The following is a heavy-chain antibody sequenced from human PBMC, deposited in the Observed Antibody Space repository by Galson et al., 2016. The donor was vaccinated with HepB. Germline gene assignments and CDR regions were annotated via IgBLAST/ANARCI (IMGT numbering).Heavy chain of an antibody. CDR2: IYPGDSDT. CDR1: GHIFAGYW. J-gene: IGHJ3*02. V-gene: IGHV5-51*01. Sequence: QSGAEVKRPGESLKISCKGSGHIFAGYWIGWVRQMPGKGLEWMGIIYPGDSDTRYSPSFQGQVTISADKSINTAYLQWSSLKASDTAMYYCARHYTSFDTFDIWGQGTLVTVPS. D-gene: IGHD3-16*01. CDR3: ARHYTSFDTFDI.